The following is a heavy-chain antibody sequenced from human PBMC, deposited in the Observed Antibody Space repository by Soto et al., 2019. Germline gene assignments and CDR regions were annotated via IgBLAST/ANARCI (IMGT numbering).Heavy chain of an antibody. Sequence: LYCAVCGFICSSYDMGWVRLAPGQGLEGVSTILVGGSTHYEDSVKGRFTISRETSNNTVYLHMNSQTAGGTAYYYCAKTTATSGGGIEIYGKVTKVTAS. CDR2: ILVGGST. J-gene: IGHJ6*04. CDR3: AKTTATSGGGIEI. D-gene: IGHD1-1*01. CDR1: GFICSSYD. V-gene: IGHV3-23*01.